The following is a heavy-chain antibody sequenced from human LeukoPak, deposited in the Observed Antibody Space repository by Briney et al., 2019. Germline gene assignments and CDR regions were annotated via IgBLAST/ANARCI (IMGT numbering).Heavy chain of an antibody. D-gene: IGHD2-8*01. V-gene: IGHV1-18*01. CDR2: INSYNGNT. Sequence: ASVKVSCKASGYIFTSYGISWVRQAPGQGLEWMGWINSYNGNTKYTQKVQGRVTMTIVTSTSTAYMELRSLRSDDTAVYYCARDLVHHRLLATNYNWFDPWGQGTLVTVSS. CDR1: GYIFTSYG. CDR3: ARDLVHHRLLATNYNWFDP. J-gene: IGHJ5*02.